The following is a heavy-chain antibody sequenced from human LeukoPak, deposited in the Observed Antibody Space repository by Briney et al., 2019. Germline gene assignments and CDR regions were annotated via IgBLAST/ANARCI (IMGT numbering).Heavy chain of an antibody. CDR1: GLIFSDAW. J-gene: IGHJ4*02. Sequence: SGGSLRLSCAASGLIFSDAWMNWVRQAPGKGLEWVSSISSSSSYIYYADSVKGRFTISRDNAKNSLYLQMNSLRAEDTAVYYCARDLRELPAYYDYWGQGTLVTVSS. CDR3: ARDLRELPAYYDY. D-gene: IGHD1-26*01. V-gene: IGHV3-21*01. CDR2: ISSSSSYI.